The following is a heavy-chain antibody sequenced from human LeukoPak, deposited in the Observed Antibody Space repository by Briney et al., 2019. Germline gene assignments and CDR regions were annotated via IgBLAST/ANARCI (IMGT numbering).Heavy chain of an antibody. CDR3: AREVETQRAKNGVCYKGCSYYMDV. J-gene: IGHJ6*03. CDR1: GGTISSGSYY. V-gene: IGHV4-61*02. Sequence: SETLSLTCTVSGGTISSGSYYWSWIRQPPGKGLEWIGRIYTSGSTNYNPSLKSRVTISVDTSKNKFSLKLSSVTAADTAVYYCAREVETQRAKNGVCYKGCSYYMDVWGKGTTVTVSS. CDR2: IYTSGST. D-gene: IGHD2-8*01.